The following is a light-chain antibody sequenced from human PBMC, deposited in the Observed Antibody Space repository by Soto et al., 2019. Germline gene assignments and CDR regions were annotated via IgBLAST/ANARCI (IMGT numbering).Light chain of an antibody. CDR1: QSVTRH. V-gene: IGKV3D-15*01. Sequence: VLTQAPYTLAVCPGGEYTLYCWASQSVTRHLAWYQQKRGQAPRLLSYAASTRATGVPARFSGSGSGTEFTLTISSLQSEDFAVYYCQQYNNWPPITFGQGTRLEI. CDR3: QQYNNWPPIT. J-gene: IGKJ5*01. CDR2: AAS.